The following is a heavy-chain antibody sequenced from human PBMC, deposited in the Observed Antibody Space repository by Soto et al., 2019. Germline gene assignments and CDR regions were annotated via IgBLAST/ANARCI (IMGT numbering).Heavy chain of an antibody. CDR2: IRAYTGNK. Sequence: QVQLVQSGGEVKKPGASVKVSCKAPGYIFNSFGISGVGQAPGQGLEWMGWIRAYTGNKKYAKNFQGRVTMTKDTSTSTAYMELRSLRSDDTAVYYCARRWTTGGIDYWGQGTLVTVSS. CDR1: GYIFNSFG. J-gene: IGHJ4*02. D-gene: IGHD4-17*01. V-gene: IGHV1-18*01. CDR3: ARRWTTGGIDY.